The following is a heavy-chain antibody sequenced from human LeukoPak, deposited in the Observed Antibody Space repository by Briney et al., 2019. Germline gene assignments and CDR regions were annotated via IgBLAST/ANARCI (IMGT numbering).Heavy chain of an antibody. D-gene: IGHD1-26*01. CDR1: GFTFSGYW. CDR3: ATTVGGYNWFDP. CDR2: INNDGIST. J-gene: IGHJ5*02. V-gene: IGHV3-74*01. Sequence: PGGSLRLSCAASGFTFSGYWMHWVRQAPGRGLVWVSRINNDGISTDYADSVKGRFTISRDNAKNTLYLQMNSLRAEDTAVYYCATTVGGYNWFDPWGQGTLVTVSS.